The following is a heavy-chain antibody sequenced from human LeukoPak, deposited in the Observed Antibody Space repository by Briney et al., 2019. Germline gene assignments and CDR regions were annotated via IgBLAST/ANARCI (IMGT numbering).Heavy chain of an antibody. CDR1: GFTFSSYD. J-gene: IGHJ5*02. Sequence: GGSLRLSCAASGFTFSSYDMHWVRQATGKGLEWVSAIGTAGDTYYPGSVKGRFTISRENAKNSLYLQMNSLRAGDTAVYYCARGRPHSSRFDPWGQGTLVTVSS. CDR3: ARGRPHSSRFDP. CDR2: IGTAGDT. V-gene: IGHV3-13*01. D-gene: IGHD6-13*01.